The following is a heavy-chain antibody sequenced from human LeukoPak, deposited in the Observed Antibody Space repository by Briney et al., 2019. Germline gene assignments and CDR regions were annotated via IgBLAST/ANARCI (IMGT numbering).Heavy chain of an antibody. J-gene: IGHJ4*02. Sequence: ASAKVSCKASGYTFTSYAMNWVRQAPGQGLEWMGWINTNTGNPTYAQGFTGRFVFSLDTSVSTAYLQISSLKAEDTAVYYCARGSVPFPTPGYDSSGYFFWGQGTLVTVSS. CDR3: ARGSVPFPTPGYDSSGYFF. V-gene: IGHV7-4-1*02. D-gene: IGHD3-22*01. CDR1: GYTFTSYA. CDR2: INTNTGNP.